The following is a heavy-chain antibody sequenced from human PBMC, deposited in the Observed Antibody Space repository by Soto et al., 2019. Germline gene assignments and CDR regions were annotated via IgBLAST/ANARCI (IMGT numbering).Heavy chain of an antibody. CDR1: GGSMSKFY. CDR3: VRDGSKTLRDCFDP. V-gene: IGHV4-4*07. D-gene: IGHD4-17*01. J-gene: IGHJ5*02. CDR2: VYATGTS. Sequence: PSETLSLTCSVSGGSMSKFYWSWIRKTPGKGLEWMGRVYATGTSDYNPSLRSRIAMSVDISKKTFSLRLRSVTAADTGVYYCVRDGSKTLRDCFDPWGQGILVTVSS.